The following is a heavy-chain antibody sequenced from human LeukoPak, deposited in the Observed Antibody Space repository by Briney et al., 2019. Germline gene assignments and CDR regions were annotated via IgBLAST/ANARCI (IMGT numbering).Heavy chain of an antibody. D-gene: IGHD3-3*01. CDR1: GFDFSSNW. J-gene: IGHJ4*02. CDR3: AKDHYWSIDY. CDR2: IKGDGIST. V-gene: IGHV3-74*01. Sequence: GGSLRLSCAASGFDFSSNWMHRVRHAPGQGLVWVSRIKGDGISTNYADSVKGRFTISRDIAKNTLYLQMNSLRAEDTGVYYCAKDHYWSIDYWGRGTLVTVSS.